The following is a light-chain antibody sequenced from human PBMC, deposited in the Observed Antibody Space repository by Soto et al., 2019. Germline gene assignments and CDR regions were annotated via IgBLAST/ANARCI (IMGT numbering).Light chain of an antibody. CDR3: QQYGSSPLLT. J-gene: IGKJ4*01. Sequence: EIVLTQSPGTLSLSPGERATLSCRASQSVSSSHLAWYQQKPGQAPRLLIYGASSRATGIPDRLNVSGSGIYFNLNISSLEHEDFAVYYFQQYGSSPLLTFGGRTKVEIK. CDR1: QSVSSSH. V-gene: IGKV3-20*01. CDR2: GAS.